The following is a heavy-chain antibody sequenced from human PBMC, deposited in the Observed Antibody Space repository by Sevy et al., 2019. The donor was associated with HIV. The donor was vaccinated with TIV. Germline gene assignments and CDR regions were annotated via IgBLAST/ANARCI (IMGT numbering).Heavy chain of an antibody. CDR2: IRYDGSNK. J-gene: IGHJ4*02. D-gene: IGHD6-19*01. CDR3: AKDLAVAGPYYFDY. CDR1: GFTFSSYG. V-gene: IGHV3-30*02. Sequence: GGSLRLSCAASGFTFSSYGMHWVRQAPGKGLEWVAFIRYDGSNKYYADSVKGRFTISRDNSKNTLYLQMNSLRAEDTAVYYCAKDLAVAGPYYFDYWGQETLVTVSS.